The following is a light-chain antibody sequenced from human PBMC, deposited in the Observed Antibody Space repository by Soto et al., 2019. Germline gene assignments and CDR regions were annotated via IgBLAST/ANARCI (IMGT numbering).Light chain of an antibody. J-gene: IGKJ4*01. V-gene: IGKV3-11*01. Sequence: EIVLTQSPATLSLSPGERATLSCRASQSLRSSLAWYQQKPGQAPRLLIYDASNRATGIPARFSGSWSGTDFTLPISSLEPEDFAVYYCQQRSNWPLLTFGGGTKVEIK. CDR3: QQRSNWPLLT. CDR2: DAS. CDR1: QSLRSS.